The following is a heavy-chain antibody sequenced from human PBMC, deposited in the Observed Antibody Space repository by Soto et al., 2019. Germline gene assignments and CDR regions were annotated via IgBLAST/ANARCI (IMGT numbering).Heavy chain of an antibody. Sequence: GGSLRLSCAASGFTFSSYAMSWVRQAPGKGLEWVSAISGSGGSTYYADSVKGRFTISRDNSKNTLYLQMNSLRAEDTAVYYCAKDISGLFWSGYYLSHDAFDIWGQGTMVTVSS. J-gene: IGHJ3*02. CDR1: GFTFSSYA. CDR2: ISGSGGST. V-gene: IGHV3-23*01. D-gene: IGHD3-3*01. CDR3: AKDISGLFWSGYYLSHDAFDI.